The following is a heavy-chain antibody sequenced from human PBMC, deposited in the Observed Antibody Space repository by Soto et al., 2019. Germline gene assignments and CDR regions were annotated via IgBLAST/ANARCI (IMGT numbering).Heavy chain of an antibody. D-gene: IGHD1-20*01. CDR1: GGTFSSYT. CDR3: ERAGDNWNDVDY. Sequence: QVQLVQSGAEVKKPGSSVKVSCKASGGTFSSYTISWVRQAPGQGLEWMGRIIPILGIANYAQKFQGRVTITADKSTSTAYMELSSLRSEDTAVYYCERAGDNWNDVDYWGQGTLVTVSS. CDR2: IIPILGIA. J-gene: IGHJ4*02. V-gene: IGHV1-69*02.